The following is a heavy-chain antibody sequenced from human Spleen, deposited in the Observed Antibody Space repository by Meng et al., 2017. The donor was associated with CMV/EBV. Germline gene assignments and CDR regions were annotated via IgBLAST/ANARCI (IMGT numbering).Heavy chain of an antibody. J-gene: IGHJ4*02. D-gene: IGHD2-2*01. V-gene: IGHV3-74*01. CDR1: GFILRNYW. CDR3: ATDAIFDH. Sequence: GGSLRLSCAASGFILRNYWMHWVRQAPGKGLVWVSHINGDGSITDYADSVKGRFTISRDNAKNSLYLQLNSLGAEDTAVYYCATDAIFDHWGQGTQVTVSS. CDR2: INGDGSIT.